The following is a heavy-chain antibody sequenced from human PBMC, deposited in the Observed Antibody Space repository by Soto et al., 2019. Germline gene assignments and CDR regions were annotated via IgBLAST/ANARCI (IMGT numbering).Heavy chain of an antibody. J-gene: IGHJ3*02. Sequence: QITLKESGPTVVKPTQTLTLTCTFSGFSLRSSGMGVGWIRQPPGKALEWLALIYWDDDKRYSPSLKSRLNNTKDTFKNHAVITITHMDPVDTATYSCAHSSRWLQLRDAFAIWGQGTMVTVPP. CDR1: GFSLRSSGMG. D-gene: IGHD6-6*01. CDR3: AHSSRWLQLRDAFAI. V-gene: IGHV2-5*02. CDR2: IYWDDDK.